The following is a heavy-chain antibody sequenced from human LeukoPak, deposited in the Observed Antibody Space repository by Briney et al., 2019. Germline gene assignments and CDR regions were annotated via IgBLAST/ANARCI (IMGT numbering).Heavy chain of an antibody. CDR1: GGTFSSYA. D-gene: IGHD2-2*01. Sequence: SVKVSCKASGGTFSSYAISWVRQAPGQGLEWMGGIIPIFGTANYAQKFQGRVTITTDESPSPDYMELSRLSSEDTAVYYCARAMGNIVVVPAATYYYYYYMDVWGKGTTVTVSS. V-gene: IGHV1-69*05. CDR2: IIPIFGTA. J-gene: IGHJ6*03. CDR3: ARAMGNIVVVPAATYYYYYYMDV.